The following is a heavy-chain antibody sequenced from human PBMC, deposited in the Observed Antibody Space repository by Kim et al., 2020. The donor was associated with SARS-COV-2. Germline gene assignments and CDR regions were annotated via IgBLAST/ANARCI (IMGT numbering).Heavy chain of an antibody. Sequence: GGSLRLSCAASGFTFSSYAMHWVRQAPGKGLEWVAVISYDGSNKYYADSVKGRFTISRDNSKNTLYLQMNSLRAEDTAVYYCARDVSHSYDSSGYYFDYWGPGTLVTVSS. CDR1: GFTFSSYA. CDR2: ISYDGSNK. J-gene: IGHJ4*02. CDR3: ARDVSHSYDSSGYYFDY. D-gene: IGHD3-22*01. V-gene: IGHV3-30*04.